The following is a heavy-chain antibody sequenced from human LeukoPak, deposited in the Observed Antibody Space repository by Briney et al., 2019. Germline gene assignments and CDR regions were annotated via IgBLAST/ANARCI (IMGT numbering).Heavy chain of an antibody. D-gene: IGHD4-17*01. J-gene: IGHJ6*02. CDR1: GGTFSSYA. V-gene: IGHV1-69*04. CDR2: IIPILGIA. Sequence: SVKVSCKASGGTFSSYAISWVRQAPGQGLEWMGRIIPILGIANYAQKFQGRVTITADKSTSTAYMELSSLRSEDTAVYYRASAPDHDYVDYYYYGMDVRGQGTTVTVSS. CDR3: ASAPDHDYVDYYYYGMDV.